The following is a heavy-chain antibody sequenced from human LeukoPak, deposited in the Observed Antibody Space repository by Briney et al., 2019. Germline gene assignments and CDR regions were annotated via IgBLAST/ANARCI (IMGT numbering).Heavy chain of an antibody. CDR1: GFSFSSYA. J-gene: IGHJ4*02. Sequence: GGSLRLSCATSGFSFSSYAMSWVRQAPGKGLEWVSAMSSSDDGTYYADSVKGRFTISRDNSKNTLYLQMNSLRAEDTAVYYCAKVIRSDYWGQGTLVTVSS. CDR2: MSSSDDGT. V-gene: IGHV3-23*01. CDR3: AKVIRSDY.